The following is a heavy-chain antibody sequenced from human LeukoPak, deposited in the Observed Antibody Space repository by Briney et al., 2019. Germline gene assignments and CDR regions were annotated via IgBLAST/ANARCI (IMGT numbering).Heavy chain of an antibody. CDR3: ARDNGGGQV. V-gene: IGHV1-46*01. D-gene: IGHD2-8*01. CDR2: INPSGGST. Sequence: GASVNVSCKPSGYTFTSYYMHWVRQAPGQGLEWMGIINPSGGSTSYAQKFQGRVTMTRDTSTSTVYMELSSLRSEDAVVYYCARDNGGGQVWGQGTLVTVSS. CDR1: GYTFTSYY. J-gene: IGHJ4*02.